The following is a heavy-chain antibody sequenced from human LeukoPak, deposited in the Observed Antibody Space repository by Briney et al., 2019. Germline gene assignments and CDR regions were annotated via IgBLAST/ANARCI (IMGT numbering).Heavy chain of an antibody. CDR1: GFTFSSYS. D-gene: IGHD3-10*01. CDR2: ISSSSSYI. J-gene: IGHJ5*02. V-gene: IGHV3-21*04. CDR3: AKAGAYGSGSYYSWFDT. Sequence: GGSLRLSCAASGFTFSSYSMNWVRQAPGKGLEWVSSISSSSSYIYYADSVKGRFTISRDNAKNSLYLQMNSLRAEDTAVYYCAKAGAYGSGSYYSWFDTWGQGTLITVSS.